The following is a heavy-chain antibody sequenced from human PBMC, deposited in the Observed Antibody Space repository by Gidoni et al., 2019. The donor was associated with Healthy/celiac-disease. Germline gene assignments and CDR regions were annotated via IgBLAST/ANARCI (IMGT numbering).Heavy chain of an antibody. CDR2: INHSGST. CDR3: ARRGTYYDFWSGYSRYYFDY. D-gene: IGHD3-3*01. J-gene: IGHJ4*02. Sequence: QVQLQQWGAGLLKPSETLSLTCAVYGGSFSGYYCSWIRQPPGKGLEWIGEINHSGSTNYNPSLKSRVTISVDTSKNQFSLKLSSVTAADTAVYYCARRGTYYDFWSGYSRYYFDYWGQGTLVTVSS. CDR1: GGSFSGYY. V-gene: IGHV4-34*01.